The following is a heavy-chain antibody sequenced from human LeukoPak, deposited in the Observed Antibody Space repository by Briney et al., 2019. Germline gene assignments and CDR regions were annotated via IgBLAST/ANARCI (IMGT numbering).Heavy chain of an antibody. Sequence: PGGSLRLSCAASGFTFSSYSMNWVRQAPGKGLEWVSYISSGSSTIYYADSVKGRFTISRDNAKNSLYLQMNSLRAEDTAVYYCARPSKGDFWSGTYIDYWGQGTLVTVSS. D-gene: IGHD3-3*01. J-gene: IGHJ4*02. CDR2: ISSGSSTI. V-gene: IGHV3-48*01. CDR1: GFTFSSYS. CDR3: ARPSKGDFWSGTYIDY.